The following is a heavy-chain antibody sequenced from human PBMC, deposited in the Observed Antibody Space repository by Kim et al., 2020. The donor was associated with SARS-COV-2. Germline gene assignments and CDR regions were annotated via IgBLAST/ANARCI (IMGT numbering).Heavy chain of an antibody. CDR3: ARGVKVPAAIWISYYYYYMDV. Sequence: ASVKVSCKASGYTFTSYDINWVRQATGQGLEWMGWMNPNSGNTGYAQKFQGRVTMTRNTSISTAYMELSSLRSEDTAVYYCARGVKVPAAIWISYYYYYMDVWWKGPTVTGS. J-gene: IGHJ6*03. CDR1: GYTFTSYD. D-gene: IGHD2-2*01. CDR2: MNPNSGNT. V-gene: IGHV1-8*01.